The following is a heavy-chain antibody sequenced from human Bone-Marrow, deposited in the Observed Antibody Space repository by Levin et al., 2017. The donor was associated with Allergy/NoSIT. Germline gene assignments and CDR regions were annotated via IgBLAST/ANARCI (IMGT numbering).Heavy chain of an antibody. D-gene: IGHD6-6*01. Sequence: GESLKISCAASGFTFSSYSMNWVRQAPGKGLEWVSYISSSSSTIYYADSVKGRFTISRDNAKNSLYLQMNSLRDEDTAVYYCASWRISSIAARQEQWGQGTLVTVSS. CDR1: GFTFSSYS. CDR2: ISSSSSTI. CDR3: ASWRISSIAARQEQ. V-gene: IGHV3-48*02. J-gene: IGHJ4*02.